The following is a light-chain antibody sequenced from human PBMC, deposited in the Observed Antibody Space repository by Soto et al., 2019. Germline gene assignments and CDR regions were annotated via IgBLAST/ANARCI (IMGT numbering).Light chain of an antibody. CDR1: SGSVSTSYY. CDR2: STN. Sequence: QAVVTQEPSFSVSPGGTVTLTCGLNSGSVSTSYYPSWYQQTPGQAPCTLIYSTNTRSSGVPDRFSGSILGNKAALTITGAQADDESDYYCVLYVGSGISVFGGGTKLTVL. J-gene: IGLJ2*01. CDR3: VLYVGSGISV. V-gene: IGLV8-61*01.